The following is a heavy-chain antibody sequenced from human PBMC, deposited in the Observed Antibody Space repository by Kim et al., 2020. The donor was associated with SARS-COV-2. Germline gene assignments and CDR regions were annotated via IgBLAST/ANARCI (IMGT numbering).Heavy chain of an antibody. V-gene: IGHV4-39*01. CDR1: GGSISSSSYY. CDR3: ARLQMGYSGTEVDY. D-gene: IGHD1-26*01. J-gene: IGHJ4*02. Sequence: SETLSLTCTVSGGSISSSSYYWGWIRQPPGKGLEWIGSIYYSGSTYYNPSLKSRVTISVDTSKNQFSLKLSSVTAADTAVYYCARLQMGYSGTEVDYWGQGTLVTVSS. CDR2: IYYSGST.